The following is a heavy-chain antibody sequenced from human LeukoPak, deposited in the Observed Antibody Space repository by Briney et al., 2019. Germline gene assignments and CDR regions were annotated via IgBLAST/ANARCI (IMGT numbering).Heavy chain of an antibody. CDR3: ARRYCSGGSCYMRGYYGMDV. V-gene: IGHV4-34*01. D-gene: IGHD2-15*01. J-gene: IGHJ6*04. Sequence: SETLSLTCAVSNGSFSAYYWGWIRQSPGKGLQWIGEISHSGSTNYNPSPKLRVSISLDTSKNQFSLRLSSVSAADTAVYFCARRYCSGGSCYMRGYYGMDVWATGTTVIVSS. CDR2: ISHSGST. CDR1: NGSFSAYY.